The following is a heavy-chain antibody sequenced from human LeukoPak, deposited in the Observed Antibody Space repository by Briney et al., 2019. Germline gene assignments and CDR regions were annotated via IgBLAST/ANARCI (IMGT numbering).Heavy chain of an antibody. J-gene: IGHJ3*01. D-gene: IGHD3-10*01. Sequence: GGSLRLSCAASGFTFSSYGMSWVRQAPGKGLEWVSAISGSGGSTYYADSVKGRFTISRDNSKNTLYLQMNSLRAEDTAVYYCAKEKKEEITMVRGVNFLPDYWGQGTMVTVSS. CDR1: GFTFSSYG. CDR2: ISGSGGST. V-gene: IGHV3-23*01. CDR3: AKEKKEEITMVRGVNFLPDY.